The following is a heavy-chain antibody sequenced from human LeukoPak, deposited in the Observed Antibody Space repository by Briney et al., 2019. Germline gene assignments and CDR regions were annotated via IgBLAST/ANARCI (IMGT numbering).Heavy chain of an antibody. CDR3: ARAGDSGSYSYYYYMDV. J-gene: IGHJ6*03. V-gene: IGHV3-64*01. CDR1: GFTFIRYG. D-gene: IGHD1-26*01. CDR2: ISSNGGST. Sequence: GGSLRLSCAASGFTFIRYGMSWVRQAPGKGLEYVSAISSNGGSTYYANSVKARFTISRDNSKNTLYLQMGSLRAEDMAVYYCARAGDSGSYSYYYYMDVWGKGTTVTISS.